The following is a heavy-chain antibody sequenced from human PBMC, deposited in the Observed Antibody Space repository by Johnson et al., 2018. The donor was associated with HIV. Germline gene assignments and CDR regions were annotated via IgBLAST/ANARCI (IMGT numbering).Heavy chain of an antibody. V-gene: IGHV3-66*01. J-gene: IGHJ3*02. CDR2: IYSDGST. D-gene: IGHD2-2*01. CDR1: GFTVSNNY. CDR3: ATEGHCSSNSCRGAFDS. Sequence: VQLVESGGGLVQPGGSLRLSCAASGFTVSNNYMSWVRQAPGKGLEWVSLIYSDGSTYYADSVKGRFTISRDNSRNTLYLQMNSLGAEDTAVYYCATEGHCSSNSCRGAFDSWGQGTMVTVSS.